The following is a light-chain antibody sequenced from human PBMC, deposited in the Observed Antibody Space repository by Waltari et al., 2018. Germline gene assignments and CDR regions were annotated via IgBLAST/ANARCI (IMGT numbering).Light chain of an antibody. V-gene: IGLV2-14*03. CDR3: SSYTSSGTVI. J-gene: IGLJ2*01. CDR1: GSDVGSYVY. Sequence: QSALTQPASVSGSPGQSITISCTGTGSDVGSYVYVSWYQQHPGKGPKLRIFDVSNRPSGGSNRFSGSKSGNTASLTISGLQAEDEADYYCSSYTSSGTVIFGGGTKLTVL. CDR2: DVS.